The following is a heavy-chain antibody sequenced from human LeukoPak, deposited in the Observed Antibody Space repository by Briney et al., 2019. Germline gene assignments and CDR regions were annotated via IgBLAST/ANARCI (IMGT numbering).Heavy chain of an antibody. Sequence: PGGSLRLSCAASGFTFSSYWMHWVRQAPGKGLEWVAIIWHDGSRKYYADSVKGRFSISRDNSKNTLYLEMGSLRAEDTAVYFCSRVLDTSGMAVWGQGTTVTVS. CDR3: SRVLDTSGMAV. J-gene: IGHJ6*02. D-gene: IGHD3-16*01. V-gene: IGHV3-33*08. CDR1: GFTFSSYW. CDR2: IWHDGSRK.